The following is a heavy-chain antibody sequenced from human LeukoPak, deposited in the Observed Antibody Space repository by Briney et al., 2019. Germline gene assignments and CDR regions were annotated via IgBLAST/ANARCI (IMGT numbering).Heavy chain of an antibody. J-gene: IGHJ4*02. V-gene: IGHV4-34*01. CDR3: ARESVVVPAAIDY. CDR2: INHSGST. Sequence: PSETLSLTCAVYGGSFSGYYWSWIRQPPGKGLEWIGEINHSGSTNYNPSLKSRVTISVDTSKNQFSLKLSSVTAADTAVYYCARESVVVPAAIDYWGQGTLVTVSS. CDR1: GGSFSGYY. D-gene: IGHD2-2*01.